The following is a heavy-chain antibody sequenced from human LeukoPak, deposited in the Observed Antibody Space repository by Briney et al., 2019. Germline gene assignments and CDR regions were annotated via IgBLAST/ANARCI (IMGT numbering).Heavy chain of an antibody. CDR3: ARYCSGVSCYSGYDY. J-gene: IGHJ4*02. V-gene: IGHV3-64*01. CDR2: ISTNGGGT. CDR1: GFTFSTYA. D-gene: IGHD2-15*01. Sequence: GGSLRLSCADSGFTFSTYAMHWVRQTPGKGLEYVSAISTNGGGTYYANSVKGRFTISRDNSKNTLYLQMGSLRAEDMAVYYCARYCSGVSCYSGYDYWGQGTLVTVSS.